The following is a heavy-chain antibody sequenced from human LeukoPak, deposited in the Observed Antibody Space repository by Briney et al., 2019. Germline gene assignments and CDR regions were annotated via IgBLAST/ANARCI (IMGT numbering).Heavy chain of an antibody. J-gene: IGHJ5*02. V-gene: IGHV3-23*01. D-gene: IGHD3-22*01. Sequence: GGSLRLSCAASGFTFSSYAMSWVRQAPGKGLEWLSAISGSGGSTYYADSVKGRFTISRDNSKNTLYLQMNSLRAEDTAVYYCAKDPTYYYDSSAAFDPWGQGTLVTVSS. CDR3: AKDPTYYYDSSAAFDP. CDR1: GFTFSSYA. CDR2: ISGSGGST.